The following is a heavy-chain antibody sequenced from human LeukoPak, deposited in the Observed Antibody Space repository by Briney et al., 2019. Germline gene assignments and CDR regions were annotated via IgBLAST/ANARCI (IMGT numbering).Heavy chain of an antibody. CDR2: IKQDGSEE. J-gene: IGHJ4*02. Sequence: GGSLRLSCAASGFTFSSYWMHWVRQAPGKGLEWVANIKQDGSEEYYVDSVKGRFTISRDNAKNSLYLQMNSLRAEDTAVYYCARDQDSGSYWVYWGQGTLVTVSS. CDR3: ARDQDSGSYWVY. V-gene: IGHV3-7*01. CDR1: GFTFSSYW. D-gene: IGHD1-26*01.